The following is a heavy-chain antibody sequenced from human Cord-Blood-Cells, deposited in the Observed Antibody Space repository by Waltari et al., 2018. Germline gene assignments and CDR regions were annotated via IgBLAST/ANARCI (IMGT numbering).Heavy chain of an antibody. V-gene: IGHV3-30*02. J-gene: IGHJ6*02. CDR1: GFTFSSYG. CDR3: AKDSESGSYFGDYYYYYGMDV. D-gene: IGHD1-26*01. CDR2: IRYDGSNK. Sequence: QVQLVESGGGVVQPGGSLRLSCAASGFTFSSYGMHWVRQAPGTGLEWVAFIRYDGSNKYYADSVKGRFTISRDNSKNTLYLQMNSLRAEDTAVYYCAKDSESGSYFGDYYYYYGMDVWGQGTTVTVSS.